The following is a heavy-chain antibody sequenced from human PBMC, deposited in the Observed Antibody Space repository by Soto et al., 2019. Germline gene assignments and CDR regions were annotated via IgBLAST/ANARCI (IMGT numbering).Heavy chain of an antibody. J-gene: IGHJ6*02. CDR1: GYTCTSYF. CDR2: INPSGGTT. CDR3: ARVLVGRVGATDDYGMDV. D-gene: IGHD1-26*01. V-gene: IGHV1-46*01. Sequence: ASVKVSCKASGYTCTSYFMHWVRQAPGQGLEWMGIINPSGGTTTYAQKFQGRVTMTRDTSTRTVYMEMSSLRSEDTAVYYCARVLVGRVGATDDYGMDVSGQGTTVTVSS.